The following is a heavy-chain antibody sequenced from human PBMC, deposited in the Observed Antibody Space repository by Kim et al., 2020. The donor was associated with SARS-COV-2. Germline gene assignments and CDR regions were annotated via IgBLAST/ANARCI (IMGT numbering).Heavy chain of an antibody. J-gene: IGHJ4*03. Sequence: GGSLRLSCAASGFTFSSYAMHWVRQAPGKGLEWVAVISYDGSNKYYADSVKGRFTISRDNSKNTLYLQMNSLRAEDTAVYYCARAQPRYCSGGSCYFVY. CDR2: ISYDGSNK. CDR3: ARAQPRYCSGGSCYFVY. V-gene: IGHV3-30-3*01. CDR1: GFTFSSYA. D-gene: IGHD2-15*01.